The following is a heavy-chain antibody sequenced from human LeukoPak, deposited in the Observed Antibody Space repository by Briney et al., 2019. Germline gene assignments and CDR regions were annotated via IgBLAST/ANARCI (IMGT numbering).Heavy chain of an antibody. CDR3: ARDHNWGSDY. CDR2: IKQDGSQK. D-gene: IGHD7-27*01. CDR1: GFTFSNYW. Sequence: GGSLRLSCAASGFTFSNYWMSWVRQAPGKGLEWVANIKQDGSQKYYVDSVKGRFSISRDNAKNSLYLQMNSLRAEDTAVYYCARDHNWGSDYWGQGTLVTVSS. J-gene: IGHJ4*02. V-gene: IGHV3-7*03.